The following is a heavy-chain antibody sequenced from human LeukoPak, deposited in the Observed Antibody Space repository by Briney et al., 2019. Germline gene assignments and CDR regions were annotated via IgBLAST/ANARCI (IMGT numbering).Heavy chain of an antibody. Sequence: GSLRLSCAVSGFTFRSYAMSWVRQAPGKGLEWVSTISGSGSATYYADSVKGRFTISRDNSQNTLYLQMNSLRPEDTAVYYCARDAFAGIAAAHYTFDIWGPGTMVTVSS. CDR3: ARDAFAGIAAAHYTFDI. CDR1: GFTFRSYA. CDR2: ISGSGSAT. V-gene: IGHV3-23*01. J-gene: IGHJ3*02. D-gene: IGHD6-13*01.